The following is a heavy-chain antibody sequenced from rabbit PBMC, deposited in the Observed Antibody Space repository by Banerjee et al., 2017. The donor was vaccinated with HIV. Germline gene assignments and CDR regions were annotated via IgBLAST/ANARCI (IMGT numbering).Heavy chain of an antibody. CDR3: ARDLASIIGWNLTL. D-gene: IGHD1-1*01. CDR1: GFTLSSYW. CDR2: IYASSSGST. Sequence: QEQLEESGGGLVKPEGSLTLTCTASGFTLSSYWTCWVRQAPGKGLEWIACIYASSSGSTCYTSWAKGRFTTSKASSTTVSLQMPSLTAADTAIYFCARDLASIIGWNLTLGGPGPLVPVS. V-gene: IGHV1S45*01. J-gene: IGHJ6*01.